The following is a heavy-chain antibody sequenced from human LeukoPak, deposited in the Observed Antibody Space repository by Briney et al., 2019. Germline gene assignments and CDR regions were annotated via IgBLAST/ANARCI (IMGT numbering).Heavy chain of an antibody. CDR2: IIPILGIA. CDR3: ARASRGSWYVGESY. Sequence: ASVKVSCKASGGTFSSYAISWVRQAPGQGLEWMGRIIPILGIANYAQKFQGRVTITADKSTSTAYMELSSLRSEDTAVYYCARASRGSWYVGESYWGQGTLVTVSS. J-gene: IGHJ4*02. V-gene: IGHV1-69*04. D-gene: IGHD6-13*01. CDR1: GGTFSSYA.